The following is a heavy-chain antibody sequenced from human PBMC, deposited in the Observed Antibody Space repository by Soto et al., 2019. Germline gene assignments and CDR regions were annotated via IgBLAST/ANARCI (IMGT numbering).Heavy chain of an antibody. CDR3: ARGKRSKTAKAGTGWFDP. CDR2: IYYPGLT. D-gene: IGHD6-13*01. CDR1: GDSISSGGLS. Sequence: QLQLQESGSGLLKPSQTLSLNCSVSGDSISSGGLSWNWLRQSPGRGLEWIGYIYYPGLTYYNPSLKSRVSMSLDSAENQVSLSLSSVTAADSAVYYCARGKRSKTAKAGTGWFDPWGPGTLVTVSS. J-gene: IGHJ5*02. V-gene: IGHV4-30-2*06.